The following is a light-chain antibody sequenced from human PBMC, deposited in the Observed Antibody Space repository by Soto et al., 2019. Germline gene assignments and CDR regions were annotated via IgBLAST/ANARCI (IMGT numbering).Light chain of an antibody. Sequence: DIHMTQSPSTLSAYVFDLVTITCRASQSISSWLAWYQQKPGNAPKLLIYDASSLESGVPSRFSGSGSGTEFTLTISSLQPDDFATYYCLQHNSYPRTFGQGTKVDIK. CDR1: QSISSW. V-gene: IGKV1-5*01. CDR2: DAS. CDR3: LQHNSYPRT. J-gene: IGKJ1*01.